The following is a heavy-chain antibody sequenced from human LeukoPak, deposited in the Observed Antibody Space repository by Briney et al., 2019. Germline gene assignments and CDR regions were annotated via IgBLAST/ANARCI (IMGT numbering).Heavy chain of an antibody. CDR2: INHSGST. J-gene: IGHJ4*02. CDR1: GGSCSGYY. Sequence: SETLSLTCAVYGGSCSGYYWSWIRQPPGKGLEWIGEINHSGSTNYNPSLKSRVTISVDTSKNQFSLKLSSVTAADTAVYYCAITGNFDYWGQGTLVTVSS. CDR3: AITGNFDY. V-gene: IGHV4-34*01. D-gene: IGHD3-16*01.